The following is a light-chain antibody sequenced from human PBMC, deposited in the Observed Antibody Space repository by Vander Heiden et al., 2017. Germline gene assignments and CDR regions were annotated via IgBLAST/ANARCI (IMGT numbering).Light chain of an antibody. Sequence: ETVMTQSPATLSVSPGERATLPCRASLSVGDNVAWYQQKPGQPPRLLVYVASTRATGVPARFSGSGSGTEFILTISRLQPEDFALYFCQQYNNWPLTFGGGTKVEI. CDR2: VAS. V-gene: IGKV3-15*01. CDR1: LSVGDN. J-gene: IGKJ4*01. CDR3: QQYNNWPLT.